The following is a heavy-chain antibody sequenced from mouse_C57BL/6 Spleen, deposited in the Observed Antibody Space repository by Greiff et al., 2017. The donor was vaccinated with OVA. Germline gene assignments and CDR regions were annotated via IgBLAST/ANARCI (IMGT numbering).Heavy chain of an antibody. CDR3: AINYYGSSSAWFAY. J-gene: IGHJ3*01. D-gene: IGHD1-1*01. V-gene: IGHV1-39*01. CDR2: INPNYGTT. Sequence: VHVKQSGPELVKPGASVKISCKASGYSFTDYNMNWVKQSNGKSLEWIGVINPNYGTTSYNQKFKGKATLTVDQSSSTAYMQLNSLTSEDSAVYYCAINYYGSSSAWFAYWGQGTLVTVSA. CDR1: GYSFTDYN.